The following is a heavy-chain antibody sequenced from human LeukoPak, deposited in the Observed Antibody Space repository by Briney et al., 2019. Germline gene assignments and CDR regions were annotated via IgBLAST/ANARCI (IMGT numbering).Heavy chain of an antibody. Sequence: SETLSLTCTVSGGSISSYYWSWIRQPPGKGLEWIGYIYYSGSTNYNPSLKSRVTISVDTSKNQFSLKLSSVTAADTAVYYCARALGTTVTGATFLDYWGQGTLVTVSS. CDR3: ARALGTTVTGATFLDY. D-gene: IGHD4-17*01. J-gene: IGHJ4*02. V-gene: IGHV4-59*01. CDR2: IYYSGST. CDR1: GGSISSYY.